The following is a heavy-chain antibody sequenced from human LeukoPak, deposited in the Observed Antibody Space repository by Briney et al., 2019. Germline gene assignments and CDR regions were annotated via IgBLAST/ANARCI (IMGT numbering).Heavy chain of an antibody. V-gene: IGHV4-34*01. CDR2: IYYNGNT. CDR3: SPRAQRGFDF. J-gene: IGHJ4*02. CDR1: GGSFSGYY. Sequence: SETLSLTCAVYGGSFSGYYWSWIRQPPGKGLEWIGSIYYNGNTYYNPSLKSRVTISVDTSKNQFSMKVYSVTAADTAMYYCSPRAQRGFDFWGQGIQVTVSS.